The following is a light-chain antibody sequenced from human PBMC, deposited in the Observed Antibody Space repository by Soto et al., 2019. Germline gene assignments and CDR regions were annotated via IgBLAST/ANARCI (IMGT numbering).Light chain of an antibody. V-gene: IGKV1-9*01. J-gene: IGKJ2*01. CDR1: LGISRY. CDR3: QEYNTYSYN. Sequence: IQLTQSPSSLSASVGDSVTITCRASLGISRYLAWYQQKPGRAPKLLISAASTLQSGVPSRFSGSGSGTDFTLTISSLKPDDFASYYCQEYNTYSYNFGHGTK. CDR2: AAS.